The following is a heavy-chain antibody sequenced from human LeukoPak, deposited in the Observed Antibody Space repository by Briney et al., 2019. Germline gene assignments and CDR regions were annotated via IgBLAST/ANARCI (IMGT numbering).Heavy chain of an antibody. D-gene: IGHD6-19*01. Sequence: PSETLSLTCTVSGGSISSGSYYWSWIRQPAGKGLEWIGRIYTSGSTNYNPSLKSRVTISVDTSKNQFSLKLSSVTAADTAVYYCARGYDSGWYYFDYWGQGTLVTVSS. CDR1: GGSISSGSYY. J-gene: IGHJ4*02. V-gene: IGHV4-61*02. CDR3: ARGYDSGWYYFDY. CDR2: IYTSGST.